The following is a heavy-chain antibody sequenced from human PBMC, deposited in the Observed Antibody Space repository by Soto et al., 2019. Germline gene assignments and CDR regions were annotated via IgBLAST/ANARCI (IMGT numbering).Heavy chain of an antibody. D-gene: IGHD3-10*01. CDR2: IYYSGST. Sequence: QLQLQESGPGLVKPSETLSLTCTVSGGSISSSSYYWGWIRQPPGKGLEWIGSIYYSGSTYYNPSLQSRVTISVETSKNQVSRKLSSVTAADTAVYYCATARVLLWFGESIDGMDVWGQGTTVTVSS. CDR1: GGSISSSSYY. J-gene: IGHJ6*02. CDR3: ATARVLLWFGESIDGMDV. V-gene: IGHV4-39*01.